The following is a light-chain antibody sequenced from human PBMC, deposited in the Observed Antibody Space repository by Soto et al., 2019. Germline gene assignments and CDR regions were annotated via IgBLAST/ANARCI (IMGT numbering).Light chain of an antibody. V-gene: IGKV1-5*03. Sequence: DIHMTQSPSTLSASVGDRFTITCGASQIIDRWLAWYQQRPGKPPNLLIYKASTLASGVPSRCSGSGSGTEFTLTINSLQPDDFETYYCQQYHIYSGTFGQGTKVDIK. CDR1: QIIDRW. CDR2: KAS. CDR3: QQYHIYSGT. J-gene: IGKJ1*01.